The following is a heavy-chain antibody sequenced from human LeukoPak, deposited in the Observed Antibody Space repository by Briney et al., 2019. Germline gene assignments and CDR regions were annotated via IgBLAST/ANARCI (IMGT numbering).Heavy chain of an antibody. V-gene: IGHV6-1*01. CDR2: TYSRSKWYK. CDR1: GDGVSGNSAT. CDR3: ARGPSYFQH. J-gene: IGHJ1*01. Sequence: SRTLSLTCAISGDGVSGNSATWSWIRQSPSRGLGWLGRTYSRSKWYKYYAVSVKGRIPINPDTSKNQFSLQLTSVPPEDPAVYYCARGPSYFQHWGQGTLVTVSS.